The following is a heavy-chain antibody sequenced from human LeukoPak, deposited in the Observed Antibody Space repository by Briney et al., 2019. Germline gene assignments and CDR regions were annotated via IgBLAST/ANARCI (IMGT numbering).Heavy chain of an antibody. Sequence: SETLSLTCTVSGGSISSYYWSWIRQPPGKGLEWIGYIYYSGSTNYNPSLKSRVTISVDTSKNQSSLKLSSVTAADTAVYYCARGRGSSRSTKRYYFDYWGQGTLVTVSS. CDR1: GGSISSYY. D-gene: IGHD6-13*01. CDR3: ARGRGSSRSTKRYYFDY. CDR2: IYYSGST. J-gene: IGHJ4*02. V-gene: IGHV4-59*12.